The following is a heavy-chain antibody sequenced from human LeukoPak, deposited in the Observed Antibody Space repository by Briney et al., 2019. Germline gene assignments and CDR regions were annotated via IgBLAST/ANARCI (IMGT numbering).Heavy chain of an antibody. CDR2: ISGSSYYT. V-gene: IGHV3-11*06. D-gene: IGHD3-3*01. Sequence: GGSLRLSCAASGFTFSDYYMSWIRQAPGKGLEWVSYISGSSYYTKYADSVKGRFTISRDNAMNSLYLQMNSLRAEDTAVYYCAKDLNYDFWSGLGNWGQGTLVTVSS. CDR3: AKDLNYDFWSGLGN. J-gene: IGHJ4*02. CDR1: GFTFSDYY.